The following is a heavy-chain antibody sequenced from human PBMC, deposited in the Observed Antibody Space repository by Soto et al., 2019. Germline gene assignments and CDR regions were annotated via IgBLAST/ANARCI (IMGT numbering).Heavy chain of an antibody. D-gene: IGHD3-10*02. V-gene: IGHV3-21*01. CDR2: ISTTSTYI. Sequence: LGGSLRLSCAASGFTFSGDSMNWVRQAPGKGLEWVASISTTSTYIYYADSVKGRFTISRDNAKNSLHLQMNSLRAEDTAVYYCVRDYVMDVWGQGTTVTVSS. CDR1: GFTFSGDS. CDR3: VRDYVMDV. J-gene: IGHJ6*02.